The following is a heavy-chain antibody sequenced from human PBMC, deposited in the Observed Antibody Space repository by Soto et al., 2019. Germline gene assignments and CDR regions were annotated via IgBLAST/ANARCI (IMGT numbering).Heavy chain of an antibody. CDR1: GFTFSNAW. D-gene: IGHD3-22*01. J-gene: IGHJ3*02. CDR2: IKSKTDGGTT. CDR3: TTTNYYDSSGYLLGHAFDI. V-gene: IGHV3-15*01. Sequence: PGGSLRLSCAASGFTFSNAWMSWVRQAPGKGLEWVGRIKSKTDGGTTDYAAPVKGRFTISRDDSKNTLYLQMNSLKTEDTAVYYCTTTNYYDSSGYLLGHAFDIWGQGTMVTVSS.